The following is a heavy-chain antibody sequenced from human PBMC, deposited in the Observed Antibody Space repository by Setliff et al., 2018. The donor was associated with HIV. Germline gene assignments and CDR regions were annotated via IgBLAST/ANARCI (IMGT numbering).Heavy chain of an antibody. CDR2: INAGNGNT. J-gene: IGHJ4*02. V-gene: IGHV1-3*01. D-gene: IGHD3-10*01. Sequence: GASVKVSCKASGYTFTSYAMHWVRQAPGQRLERMGWINAGNGNTKYSQKFQGRVTITRDTSASTAYMELSSLRSEDTAVYYCARDRITMVRGVISGGFDYWGQGTLVTVSS. CDR1: GYTFTSYA. CDR3: ARDRITMVRGVISGGFDY.